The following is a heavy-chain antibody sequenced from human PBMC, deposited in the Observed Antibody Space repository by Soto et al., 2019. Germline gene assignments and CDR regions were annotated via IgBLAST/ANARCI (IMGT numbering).Heavy chain of an antibody. Sequence: QVQLVESGGGVVQPGRSLRLSCAASGFTFSSYGMHWVRQAPGKGLEWVAVIWYDGSNKYYADSVKGRFTISRDNSKNTLYVQMNSLRAEDTAVYYCARDRGYCSGGSCYSFDYWGQGTLVTVSS. CDR2: IWYDGSNK. D-gene: IGHD2-15*01. V-gene: IGHV3-33*01. CDR3: ARDRGYCSGGSCYSFDY. J-gene: IGHJ4*02. CDR1: GFTFSSYG.